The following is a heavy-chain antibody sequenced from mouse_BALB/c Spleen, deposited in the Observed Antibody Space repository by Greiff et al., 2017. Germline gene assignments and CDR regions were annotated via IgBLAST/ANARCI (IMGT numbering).Heavy chain of an antibody. V-gene: IGHV14-4*02. CDR1: GFNIKDYY. CDR3: NADYFDY. Sequence: VQLQQSAAELVRSGASVKLSCTASGFNIKDYYMHWVKQRPEQGLEWIGWIDPENGYTEYAPKFQGKATMTADTSSNTAYLQLSSLTSEDTAVYYCNADYFDYWGQGTTLTVSS. CDR2: IDPENGYT. J-gene: IGHJ2*01.